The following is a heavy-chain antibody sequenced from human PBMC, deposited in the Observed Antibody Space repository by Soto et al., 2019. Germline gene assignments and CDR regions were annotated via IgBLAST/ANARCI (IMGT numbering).Heavy chain of an antibody. J-gene: IGHJ6*01. D-gene: IGHD3-10*01. CDR2: IIPVVGTA. CDR3: ARRFGSFYGMDV. CDR1: GGAFSSYG. V-gene: IGHV1-69*01. Sequence: QLQLVQSGAEVKKPGSSVKVSCKASGGAFSSYGVNWVRQAPGDGLEWMGGIIPVVGTANYAQKFQGRVTITADESTGTAYMELSSLRSEDTAVYYCARRFGSFYGMDVWGQGSTVTVSS.